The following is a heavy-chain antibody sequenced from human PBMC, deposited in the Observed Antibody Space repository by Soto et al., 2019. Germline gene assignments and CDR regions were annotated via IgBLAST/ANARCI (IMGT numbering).Heavy chain of an antibody. D-gene: IGHD3-3*01. V-gene: IGHV4-39*01. J-gene: IGHJ5*02. Sequence: SETLSLTCTVSGGSISSSSYYWGWIRQPPGKGLEWIGSIYYSGSTYYNPSLKSRVTISVDTSKNQFSLKLSSVTAADTAVYYCARHGADYDFWSGYYTRYWFDPWGQGTLVTVSS. CDR1: GGSISSSSYY. CDR3: ARHGADYDFWSGYYTRYWFDP. CDR2: IYYSGST.